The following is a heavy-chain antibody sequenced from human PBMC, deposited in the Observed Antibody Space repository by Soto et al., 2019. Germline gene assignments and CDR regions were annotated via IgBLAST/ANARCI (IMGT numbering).Heavy chain of an antibody. CDR1: SGSFSGYY. J-gene: IGHJ4*02. CDR2: INHSGST. Sequence: SETLSLTCAVSSGSFSGYYWSRVRQPPGKGLEWIAEINHSGSTNYNPSLKSRVTRSVDTSKNQFSLKLSSVTAADTAVYYCARQGTYYDILTGYYSFDYWGQGTLVTVSS. V-gene: IGHV4-34*01. D-gene: IGHD3-9*01. CDR3: ARQGTYYDILTGYYSFDY.